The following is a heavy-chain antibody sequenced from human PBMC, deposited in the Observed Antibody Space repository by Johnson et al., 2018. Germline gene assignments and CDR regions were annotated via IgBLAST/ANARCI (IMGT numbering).Heavy chain of an antibody. V-gene: IGHV3-30*18. CDR2: ISYDGSHK. Sequence: QVQLVESGGGVVHPGRSLRLSCAASGFSFSTYGMHWVRQAPGKGLEWVSIISYDGSHKYYADSVKGRFTISRDNSKDTWYLQMNSLGPTDTAVYYCAKDQFMSVAGSGSFDIWGQGTMVTVSS. J-gene: IGHJ3*02. CDR3: AKDQFMSVAGSGSFDI. CDR1: GFSFSTYG. D-gene: IGHD6-19*01.